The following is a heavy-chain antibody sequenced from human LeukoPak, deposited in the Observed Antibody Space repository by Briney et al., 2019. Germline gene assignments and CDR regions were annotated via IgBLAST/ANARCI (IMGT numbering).Heavy chain of an antibody. D-gene: IGHD5-24*01. V-gene: IGHV1-24*01. Sequence: ASVKVSCKVSGYTVTELSMHWVRQSPGKGLEWMGGFHPEDGETIYAQKFQGRVTITADESTSTAYMELSSLRSEDTAVYYCARGLKRWLQLSNYYYMDVWGKGTTVTISS. J-gene: IGHJ6*03. CDR1: GYTVTELS. CDR2: FHPEDGET. CDR3: ARGLKRWLQLSNYYYMDV.